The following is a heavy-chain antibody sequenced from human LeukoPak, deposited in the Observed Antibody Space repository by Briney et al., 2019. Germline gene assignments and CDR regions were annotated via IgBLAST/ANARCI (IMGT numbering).Heavy chain of an antibody. CDR3: ARGDTSGYYDNWFDP. V-gene: IGHV4-31*03. J-gene: IGHJ5*02. CDR2: IYHSGST. D-gene: IGHD3-22*01. CDR1: GGSISCGAYY. Sequence: SETLSLTCTVSGGSISCGAYYWSWIRQHPGKGLEWIGYIYHSGSTYYNPSFKSRVTISVDTSENQFSLKLSSVTAADTAVYYCARGDTSGYYDNWFDPWGQGTLVTVSS.